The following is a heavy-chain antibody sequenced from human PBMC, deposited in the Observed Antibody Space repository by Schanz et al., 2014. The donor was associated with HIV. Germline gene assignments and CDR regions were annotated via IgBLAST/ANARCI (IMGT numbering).Heavy chain of an antibody. CDR3: AIRTPMVTFGAFDI. V-gene: IGHV3-23*01. CDR1: GFTFTNHA. J-gene: IGHJ3*02. CDR2: VIGSGVRT. D-gene: IGHD5-18*01. Sequence: EVQLLESGGGLAQPGGSLTLSCAASGFTFTNHALSWVRQAPGRGLEWVSTVIGSGVRTIYADSVKGRFTISRDTSKKTLYLQMNSLRADDTAVYFCAIRTPMVTFGAFDIWGRGTWVTVSS.